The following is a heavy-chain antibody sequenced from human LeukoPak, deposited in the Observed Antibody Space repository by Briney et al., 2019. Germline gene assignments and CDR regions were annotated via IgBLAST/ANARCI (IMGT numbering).Heavy chain of an antibody. J-gene: IGHJ4*02. V-gene: IGHV4-61*01. D-gene: IGHD3-22*01. CDR1: GGSVSSGSYY. CDR2: IYYSGST. Sequence: PSETLSLTCTVSGGSVSSGSYYWSWIRQPPGKGLEWIGNIYYSGSTNYNPSLKSRVTMSVDTSKNQFSLKLRSVTAADTAVYYCARDGYYFDSSGYYFWGQGTLVTVSS. CDR3: ARDGYYFDSSGYYF.